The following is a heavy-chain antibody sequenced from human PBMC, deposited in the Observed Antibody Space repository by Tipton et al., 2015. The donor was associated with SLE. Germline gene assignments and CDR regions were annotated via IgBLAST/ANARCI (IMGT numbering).Heavy chain of an antibody. D-gene: IGHD2-21*01. CDR2: IFYSGST. CDR1: GGSISRSSYS. CDR3: ARGGRFRKHGMDV. Sequence: LRLSCTVSGGSISRSSYSWGWIRQPPGKGLEWIGNIFYSGSTSTYYSPSLRSRVTISVDTSKNQFSLKLSSVTAADTAVYYCARGGRFRKHGMDVWGQGTTVTVSS. V-gene: IGHV4-39*07. J-gene: IGHJ6*02.